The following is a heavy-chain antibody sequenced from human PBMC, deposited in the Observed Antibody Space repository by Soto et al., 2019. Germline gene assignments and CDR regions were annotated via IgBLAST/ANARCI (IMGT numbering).Heavy chain of an antibody. CDR3: ARVSLTLTYYYDTSGYYYIDY. D-gene: IGHD3-22*01. Sequence: ASVKVSCKASGYTFTSYGISWVRQAPGQGLEWMGWLSAYNGNTNYAQKLPGRVTMTTDTSTSTAYMELRSLRSDDTAVYYSARVSLTLTYYYDTSGYYYIDYWGQGTLVTVSS. V-gene: IGHV1-18*04. CDR2: LSAYNGNT. CDR1: GYTFTSYG. J-gene: IGHJ4*02.